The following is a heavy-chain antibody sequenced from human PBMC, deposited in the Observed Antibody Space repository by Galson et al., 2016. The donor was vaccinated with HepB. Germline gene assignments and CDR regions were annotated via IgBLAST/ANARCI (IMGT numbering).Heavy chain of an antibody. CDR3: ARDDSGGWYGFHYGMDV. CDR1: GASISGYY. J-gene: IGHJ6*02. CDR2: IYYSGRT. D-gene: IGHD6-19*01. V-gene: IGHV4-59*01. Sequence: ETLSLTCTVSGASISGYYLSWIRQPPGKGLEWIGYIYYSGRTNYNPSLKGRVTISVDTSKNQFSLKLSSVTAADTAVYYRARDDSGGWYGFHYGMDVWGQGTTVTVSS.